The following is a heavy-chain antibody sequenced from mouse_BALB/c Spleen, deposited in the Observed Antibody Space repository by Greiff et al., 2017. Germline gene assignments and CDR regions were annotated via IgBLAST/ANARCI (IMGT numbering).Heavy chain of an antibody. CDR3: ASAVVPDYAMDY. CDR1: GFNIKDYY. D-gene: IGHD1-1*01. J-gene: IGHJ4*01. Sequence: EVQGVESGAELVRPGALVKLSCKASGFNIKDYYMHWVKQRPEQGLEWIGWIDPENGNTIYDPKFQGKASITADTSSNTAYLQLSSLTSEDTAVYYCASAVVPDYAMDYWGQGTSVTVSS. V-gene: IGHV14-1*02. CDR2: IDPENGNT.